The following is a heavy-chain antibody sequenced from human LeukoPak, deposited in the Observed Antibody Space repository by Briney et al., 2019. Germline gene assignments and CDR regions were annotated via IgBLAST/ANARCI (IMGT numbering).Heavy chain of an antibody. J-gene: IGHJ3*01. CDR2: IYHSGNT. CDR3: ASASSGWYDAFDV. V-gene: IGHV4-4*02. Sequence: PSETLSLTCAVSGAFISGSNWWSWVRQPPGKGLEWIGEIYHSGNTNYNPSLKSRVTISVDKSKNQFSLKLSSVTAADTAAYYCASASSGWYDAFDVWGQGTMVMVSS. D-gene: IGHD6-19*01. CDR1: GAFISGSNW.